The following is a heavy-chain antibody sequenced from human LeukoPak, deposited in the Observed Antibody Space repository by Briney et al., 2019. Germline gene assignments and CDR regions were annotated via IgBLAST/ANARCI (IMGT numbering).Heavy chain of an antibody. Sequence: ASVKVSCKASGGTFSSYAISWVRQAPGQGLEWMGRIIPILGIADYAQKFQGRVTITADKSTSTAYMELSSLRSEDTAVYYCARATDIVVVPAPFDYWGQGTLVTVSS. V-gene: IGHV1-69*04. CDR1: GGTFSSYA. CDR3: ARATDIVVVPAPFDY. CDR2: IIPILGIA. J-gene: IGHJ4*02. D-gene: IGHD2-2*01.